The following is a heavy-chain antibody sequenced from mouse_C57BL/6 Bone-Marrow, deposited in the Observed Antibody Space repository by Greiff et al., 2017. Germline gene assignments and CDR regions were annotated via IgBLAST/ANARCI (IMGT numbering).Heavy chain of an antibody. V-gene: IGHV1-81*01. CDR2: IYPRSGNT. Sequence: VQLLQSGAELARPGASVKLSCKASGYTFTSYGISWVQQRTGQSLEWIGEIYPRSGNTYYNEKFKGKATLTADKSSSTAYMELRSLTSEDSAVYCCARFGYYGRSYNDWGQGTTLTVSS. J-gene: IGHJ2*01. CDR3: ARFGYYGRSYND. D-gene: IGHD1-1*01. CDR1: GYTFTSYG.